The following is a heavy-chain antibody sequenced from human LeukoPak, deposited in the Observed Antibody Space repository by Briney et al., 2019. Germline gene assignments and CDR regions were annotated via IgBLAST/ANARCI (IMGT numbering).Heavy chain of an antibody. D-gene: IGHD3-3*01. CDR2: IYYSGST. J-gene: IGHJ3*02. V-gene: IGHV4-31*01. CDR1: GGSISSGGYY. Sequence: PSQTLSLTCTVSGGSISSGGYYWSWLRQHPGLGLEWIGYIYYSGSTYSYPSLKSPITISVYTSKNQFSLKLSSVTAAYTAVYYCARDLNDFWSGYYVPPAFDIWGQGTMVTVSS. CDR3: ARDLNDFWSGYYVPPAFDI.